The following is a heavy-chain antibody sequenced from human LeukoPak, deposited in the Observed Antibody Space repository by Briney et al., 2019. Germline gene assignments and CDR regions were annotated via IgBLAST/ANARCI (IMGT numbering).Heavy chain of an antibody. V-gene: IGHV4-59*01. CDR1: GGSISSYY. CDR2: IYYSGST. CDR3: AREDNYWYFDL. Sequence: PSENLSLTCTVSGGSISSYYWSWIRQPPGKGLEWIGYIYYSGSTNYNPSLKSRVTISVDTSKNQFSLKLSSVTAADTAVYYCAREDNYWYFDLWGRGTLVTVSS. J-gene: IGHJ2*01.